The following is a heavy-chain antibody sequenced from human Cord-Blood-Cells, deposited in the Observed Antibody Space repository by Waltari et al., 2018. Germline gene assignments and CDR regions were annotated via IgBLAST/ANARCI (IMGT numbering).Heavy chain of an antibody. Sequence: EVQLVESGGGLVQPGGSLKLSCAASGFTFSGSAMHWFRQASGKGLEWVGRIRSKANSYATAYAASVKGRFTISRDDSKNTAYLQMNSLKTEDTAVYYCTTLNYAFDIWGQGTMVTVSS. CDR2: IRSKANSYAT. V-gene: IGHV3-73*02. D-gene: IGHD1-1*01. J-gene: IGHJ3*02. CDR3: TTLNYAFDI. CDR1: GFTFSGSA.